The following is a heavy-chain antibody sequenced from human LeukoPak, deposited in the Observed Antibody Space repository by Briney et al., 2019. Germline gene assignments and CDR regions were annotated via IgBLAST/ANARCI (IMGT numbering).Heavy chain of an antibody. Sequence: GGSLRLSCAASGFTFSSYWMHWVHQAPGKGLVWVSRINSDGSSTSYADSVKGRFTISRDNAKNTLYLQMNSLRAEDTAVYYCARDGRIASFDPWGQGTLVTVSS. D-gene: IGHD2/OR15-2a*01. CDR1: GFTFSSYW. CDR3: ARDGRIASFDP. J-gene: IGHJ5*02. CDR2: INSDGSST. V-gene: IGHV3-74*01.